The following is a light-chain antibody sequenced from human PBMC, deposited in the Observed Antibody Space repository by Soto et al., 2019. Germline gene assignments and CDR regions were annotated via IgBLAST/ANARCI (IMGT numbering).Light chain of an antibody. CDR2: KTS. J-gene: IGKJ1*01. CDR1: QNTVTW. Sequence: IQLTPSPSSLSASVGDRVTIAFRARQNTVTWLAWYQQKPGKAPKLLIQKTSSLESGVPSRFRGSGSGTEFPLTISRLQPDDLATYYCQQVKSHSTFGQGTKV. CDR3: QQVKSHST. V-gene: IGKV1-5*03.